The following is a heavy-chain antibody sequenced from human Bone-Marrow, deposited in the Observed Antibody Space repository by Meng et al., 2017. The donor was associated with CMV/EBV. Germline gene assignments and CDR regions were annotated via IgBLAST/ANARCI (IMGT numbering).Heavy chain of an antibody. J-gene: IGHJ1*01. V-gene: IGHV3-73*01. CDR1: GFTFSGSA. CDR2: IRSKANSYAT. D-gene: IGHD2-21*02. Sequence: GESLKISCAASGFTFSGSAMHWVRQASGKGLEWVGRIRSKANSYATAYAASVKGRFTISRDDSKNTAYLQMNSLKTEDTAVYYCTFSGGDHNWGQGTLVTVSS. CDR3: TFSGGDHN.